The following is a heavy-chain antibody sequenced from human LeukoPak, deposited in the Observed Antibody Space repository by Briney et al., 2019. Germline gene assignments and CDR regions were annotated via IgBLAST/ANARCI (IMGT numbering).Heavy chain of an antibody. CDR3: ARVLSGSWDWFDP. V-gene: IGHV3-74*01. CDR2: INTDGSST. J-gene: IGHJ5*02. Sequence: GGSLRLSCAASGFTFSSYWMHWVRQAPGEGLVWVSRINTDGSSTNYADCVKGRFTISRDNAKNTLYLQMNSLRAEDTAVYYCARVLSGSWDWFDPWGQGTLVTVSS. CDR1: GFTFSSYW. D-gene: IGHD3-22*01.